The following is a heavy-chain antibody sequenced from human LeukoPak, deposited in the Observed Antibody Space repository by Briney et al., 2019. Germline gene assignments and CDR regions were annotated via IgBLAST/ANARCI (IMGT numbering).Heavy chain of an antibody. CDR1: GYTFTNYY. J-gene: IGHJ3*02. CDR2: INPSGGST. V-gene: IGHV1-46*01. CDR3: ARGVHKFYYDSSDYQPYAFDI. D-gene: IGHD3-22*01. Sequence: ASVNVSCKASGYTFTNYYIHWVRQAPGQGLEWMGLINPSGGSTRYAQKFQGRVTMTRDTSTSTVYMELSSLRSEDTAVYYCARGVHKFYYDSSDYQPYAFDIWGQGTMVTISS.